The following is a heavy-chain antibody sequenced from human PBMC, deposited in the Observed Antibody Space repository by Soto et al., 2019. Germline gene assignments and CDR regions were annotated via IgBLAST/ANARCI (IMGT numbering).Heavy chain of an antibody. CDR1: GGSISSHY. CDR3: ASTRDGYNAYDY. J-gene: IGHJ4*02. D-gene: IGHD5-12*01. Sequence: SETLSLTCTVSGGSISSHYWSWIRQPPGKGLEWIGYIYYSGSTNYNPSLKSRVTISVDTSKNQFSLKLSSVTAADTAVYYCASTRDGYNAYDYWGQGTLVTVSS. CDR2: IYYSGST. V-gene: IGHV4-59*11.